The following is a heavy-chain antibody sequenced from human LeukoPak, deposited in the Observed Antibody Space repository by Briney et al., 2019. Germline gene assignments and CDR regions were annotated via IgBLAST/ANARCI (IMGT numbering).Heavy chain of an antibody. D-gene: IGHD3-22*01. Sequence: SETLSLTCTVSGGSISSSSYYWGWIRQPPGKGLEWIGSIYYSGSTYYNPSLKSRVTISVDTSKNQFSLKLSSVTAADTAVYYCARDPYDSSGYYYIGYFDYWGQGTLVTVSS. J-gene: IGHJ4*02. CDR3: ARDPYDSSGYYYIGYFDY. CDR2: IYYSGST. V-gene: IGHV4-39*07. CDR1: GGSISSSSYY.